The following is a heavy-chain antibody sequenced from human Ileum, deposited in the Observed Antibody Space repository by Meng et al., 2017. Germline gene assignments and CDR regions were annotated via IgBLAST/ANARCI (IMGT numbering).Heavy chain of an antibody. J-gene: IGHJ4*02. CDR1: GFTFADYA. D-gene: IGHD2-2*02. CDR2: ISGNGAGK. V-gene: IGHV3-23*01. CDR3: ARWTYHYDF. Sequence: EPGRCLVLPGVFLRLSCTGSGFTFADYAINWVRQAPGKGLEWVSAISGNGAGKLYADSAKGRFTISRDNSKNSIYMEMYTLRVEDTAIYYCARWTYHYDFWGQGTLVTVSS.